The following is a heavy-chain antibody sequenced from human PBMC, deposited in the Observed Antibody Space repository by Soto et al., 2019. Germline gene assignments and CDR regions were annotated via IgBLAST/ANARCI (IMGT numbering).Heavy chain of an antibody. D-gene: IGHD6-13*01. CDR2: ISSSSSYI. J-gene: IGHJ6*02. CDR3: ARGHQQLVDRTSDYYYGMDV. V-gene: IGHV3-21*01. CDR1: GFTFSSYS. Sequence: EVQLVESGGGLVKPGGSLRLSCAASGFTFSSYSMNWVRQAPGKGLEWVSSISSSSSYIYYADSVKGRFTISRDNAKNSLYLQMNSLRAEDTAVYYCARGHQQLVDRTSDYYYGMDVWGQGTTVTVSS.